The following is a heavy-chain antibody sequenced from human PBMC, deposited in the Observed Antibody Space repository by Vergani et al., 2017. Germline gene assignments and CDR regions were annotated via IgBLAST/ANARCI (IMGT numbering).Heavy chain of an antibody. Sequence: QVQLVQSGAEVKKPGASVRVSCKASGGTFSSYAISWVRQAPGQGLEWMGRIIPIFGTANYAQKFQGRVTITADESTSTAYMELSSLRSEDTAVYYCARDVAAAGTWGYFQHWGQGTLVTVSS. CDR1: GGTFSSYA. CDR2: IIPIFGTA. D-gene: IGHD6-13*01. CDR3: ARDVAAAGTWGYFQH. J-gene: IGHJ1*01. V-gene: IGHV1-69*18.